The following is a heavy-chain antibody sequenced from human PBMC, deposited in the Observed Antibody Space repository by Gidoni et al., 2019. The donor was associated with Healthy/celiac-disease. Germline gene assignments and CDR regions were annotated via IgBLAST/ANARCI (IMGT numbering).Heavy chain of an antibody. CDR3: AKGYSSGWSFDY. J-gene: IGHJ4*02. V-gene: IGHV3-23*01. CDR2: ISGSGGST. Sequence: EVQLLESGGGLVQPGGSLRLSCAAPGFTFSSYDMSWVRQAPGKGLEWVSAISGSGGSTYYADSVKGRFTISRDNSKNTLYLQMNSLRAEDTAVYYCAKGYSSGWSFDYWGQGTLVTVSS. CDR1: GFTFSSYD. D-gene: IGHD6-19*01.